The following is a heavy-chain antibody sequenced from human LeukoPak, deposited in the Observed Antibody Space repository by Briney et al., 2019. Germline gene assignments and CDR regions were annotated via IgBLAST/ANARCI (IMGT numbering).Heavy chain of an antibody. CDR3: AREVDGSGSSDGDY. D-gene: IGHD3-10*01. V-gene: IGHV3-11*01. J-gene: IGHJ4*02. Sequence: GGSLRLSCAASGFTFSDYYMSWMRQAPGKGLEWVSYISSNGNTIYYADSVKGRFTISRDNAKNSLYLQMNSLRAEDTAVYFCAREVDGSGSSDGDYWGQRTLVTVSS. CDR2: ISSNGNTI. CDR1: GFTFSDYY.